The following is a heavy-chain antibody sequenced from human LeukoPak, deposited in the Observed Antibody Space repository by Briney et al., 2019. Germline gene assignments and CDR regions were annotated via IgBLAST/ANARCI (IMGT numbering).Heavy chain of an antibody. Sequence: PGGSLRLSCAAPGFTFSSYWMSWVRQAPGKGLGRGANIKQDGSEKYYVDSVKGRFTISRHNAKNSLYLQMNSLRAEDTAVYYCARLYYDFWSGYYQQGEYFDYWGQGTLVTVSS. CDR3: ARLYYDFWSGYYQQGEYFDY. CDR2: IKQDGSEK. D-gene: IGHD3-3*01. J-gene: IGHJ4*02. V-gene: IGHV3-7*01. CDR1: GFTFSSYW.